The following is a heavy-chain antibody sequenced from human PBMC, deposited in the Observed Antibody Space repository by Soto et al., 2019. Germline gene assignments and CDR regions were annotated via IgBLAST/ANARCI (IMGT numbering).Heavy chain of an antibody. CDR3: ARGDYAYCSGGSCPSYGMDV. J-gene: IGHJ6*02. CDR2: IWYDGSNK. V-gene: IGHV3-33*01. CDR1: GFTFSSYG. Sequence: GGSLRLSCAASGFTFSSYGMHWVRQAPGKGLEWVAVIWYDGSNKYYADSVKGRFTISRDNSKNTLYLQMNSLRAEDTAVYYCARGDYAYCSGGSCPSYGMDVWGQGTTVTVSS. D-gene: IGHD2-15*01.